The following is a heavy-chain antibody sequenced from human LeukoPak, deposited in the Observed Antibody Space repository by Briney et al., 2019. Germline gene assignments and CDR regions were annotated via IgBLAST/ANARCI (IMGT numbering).Heavy chain of an antibody. CDR1: GGSISSGGYY. V-gene: IGHV4-30-2*01. Sequence: PSETLSLTCTVSGGSISSGGYYWSWIRQPPGKGLEWIGYIYHSGSTYYNPSLKSRVTISVDTSKNQFSLKLSSVTAADTAVYYCARGVDYYDSSGRYYFDYWGQGTLVTVSS. CDR2: IYHSGST. CDR3: ARGVDYYDSSGRYYFDY. J-gene: IGHJ4*02. D-gene: IGHD3-22*01.